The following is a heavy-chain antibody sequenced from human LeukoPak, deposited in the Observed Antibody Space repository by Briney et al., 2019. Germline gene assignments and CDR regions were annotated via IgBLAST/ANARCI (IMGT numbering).Heavy chain of an antibody. CDR1: GFTFDDYA. D-gene: IGHD6-13*01. CDR3: AKVSSSWSNDDAFDI. V-gene: IGHV3-43*02. Sequence: PGGSLRLSCAASGFTFDDYAMHWVRQAPGKGLEWVSLISGDGGSTYYADSVKGRFTISRDNSKNSLYLQMNSLRTEDTALYYCAKVSSSWSNDDAFDIWGQGTMVTVSP. CDR2: ISGDGGST. J-gene: IGHJ3*02.